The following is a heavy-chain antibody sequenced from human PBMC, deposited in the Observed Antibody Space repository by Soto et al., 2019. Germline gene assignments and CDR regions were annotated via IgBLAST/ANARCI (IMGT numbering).Heavy chain of an antibody. CDR3: ARALTGYGMDV. CDR2: ITTYNGNT. Sequence: QVQLVQSGVEVREPGASVKVSCKAVRYIFTNYGVSWVRQAPGQGLEWMGCITTYNGNTEYAQKFQGRVPITTDASTSTAYMELGSLRSDDTAIYYCARALTGYGMDVWGQGTTVTVSS. CDR1: RYIFTNYG. V-gene: IGHV1-18*01. J-gene: IGHJ6*02.